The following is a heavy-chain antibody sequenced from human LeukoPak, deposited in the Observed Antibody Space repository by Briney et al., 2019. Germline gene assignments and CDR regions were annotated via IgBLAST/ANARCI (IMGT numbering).Heavy chain of an antibody. CDR3: ARVGGVTAIPRFDY. D-gene: IGHD2-21*02. CDR2: ISSSSSYI. Sequence: GGSLRLSCAASGFTFSSYSMNWVRQAPGKGLEWVSSISSSSSYIYYADSVKGRFTISRDNAKNSLYLQMNSLRAEDTAVYYCARVGGVTAIPRFDYWGQGTLVTVSS. CDR1: GFTFSSYS. V-gene: IGHV3-21*01. J-gene: IGHJ4*02.